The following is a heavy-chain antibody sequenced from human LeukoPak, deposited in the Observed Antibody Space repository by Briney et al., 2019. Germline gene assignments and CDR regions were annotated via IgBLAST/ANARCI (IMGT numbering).Heavy chain of an antibody. D-gene: IGHD3-16*01. CDR3: AREPRWGLDQYYFDY. V-gene: IGHV4-39*07. CDR2: IYYSGNT. Sequence: SETLSLTCTVSGGSISSSSYYWGWIRQPPGKGLEWIGSIYYSGNTYYNPSLKSRVTISVDTSKNQFSLKLSSVTAADTAVYYCAREPRWGLDQYYFDYWGQGTLVTVSS. CDR1: GGSISSSSYY. J-gene: IGHJ4*02.